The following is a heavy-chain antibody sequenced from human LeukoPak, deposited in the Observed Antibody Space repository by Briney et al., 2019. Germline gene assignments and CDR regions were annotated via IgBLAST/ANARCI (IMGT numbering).Heavy chain of an antibody. D-gene: IGHD6-13*01. Sequence: SETLSLTCTVSGGSISSGGYYWSWIRQHPGKGLEWIGYIYYSGSTYYNPSLKSRVTISVDTSKNQFSLKLTSVTAADTAVYYCARDNVAAAGSGYWGQGTLVTVSS. CDR1: GGSISSGGYY. J-gene: IGHJ4*02. V-gene: IGHV4-31*03. CDR2: IYYSGST. CDR3: ARDNVAAAGSGY.